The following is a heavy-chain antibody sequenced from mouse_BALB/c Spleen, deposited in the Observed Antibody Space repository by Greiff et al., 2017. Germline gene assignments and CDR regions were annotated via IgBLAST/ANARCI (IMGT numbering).Heavy chain of an antibody. J-gene: IGHJ4*01. CDR1: GYAFSSSW. V-gene: IGHV1-82*01. Sequence: QVQLQQSGPELVKPGASVKISCKASGYAFSSSWMNWVKQRPGQGLEWIGRIYPGDGDTNYNGKFKGKATLTADKSSSTAYMQLSSLTSVDSAVYFCARRAGGDAMDYWGQGTSVTVSS. D-gene: IGHD1-1*02. CDR3: ARRAGGDAMDY. CDR2: IYPGDGDT.